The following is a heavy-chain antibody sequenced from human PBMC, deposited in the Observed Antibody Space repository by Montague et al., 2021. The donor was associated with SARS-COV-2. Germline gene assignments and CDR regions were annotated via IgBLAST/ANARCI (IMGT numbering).Heavy chain of an antibody. CDR3: ARDKAEYIVVVPAVPLAYGMDV. D-gene: IGHD2-2*01. CDR2: IYTSGST. Sequence: TLSLTCTVSGGSISSGSYYWSWIRQPVGKGLEWIGRIYTSGSTNYNPSLKSRVTISVDTSKNQFSLKLSSVTAADTAVYYCARDKAEYIVVVPAVPLAYGMDVWGQGTTVTVSS. V-gene: IGHV4-61*02. J-gene: IGHJ6*02. CDR1: GGSISSGSYY.